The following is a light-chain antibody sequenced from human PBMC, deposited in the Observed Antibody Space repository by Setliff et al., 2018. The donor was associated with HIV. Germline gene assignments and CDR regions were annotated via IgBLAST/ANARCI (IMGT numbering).Light chain of an antibody. CDR1: SSNIGASYA. Sequence: SVLTQPPSVSGVPGQRVTVSCTGTSSNIGASYAVHWYQQFPGAAPKLVIYDNSNRPSGVPGRFSGSKSGTSASLVIAGLQPEDEADYYCQSYDTSLSGYVFGTGTKVTVL. CDR2: DNS. J-gene: IGLJ1*01. CDR3: QSYDTSLSGYV. V-gene: IGLV1-40*01.